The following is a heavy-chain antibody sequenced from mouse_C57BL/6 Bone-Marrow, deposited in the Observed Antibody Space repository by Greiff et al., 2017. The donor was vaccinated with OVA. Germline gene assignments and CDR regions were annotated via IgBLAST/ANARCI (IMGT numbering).Heavy chain of an antibody. CDR2: INPSSGYT. CDR3: ARWRLLRFYYFDD. V-gene: IGHV1-4*01. J-gene: IGHJ2*01. CDR1: GYTFTSYT. Sequence: QVQLQQSGAELARPGASVKMSCKASGYTFTSYTMHWVKQRPGQGLEWIGYINPSSGYTKYNQKFKDKATLTADKSSSTAYMQLSSLTSEDSAVYDCARWRLLRFYYFDDWGQGTTLTVSS. D-gene: IGHD1-1*01.